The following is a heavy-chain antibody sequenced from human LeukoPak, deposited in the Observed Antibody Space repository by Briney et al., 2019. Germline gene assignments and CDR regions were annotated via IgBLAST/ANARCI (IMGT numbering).Heavy chain of an antibody. CDR2: ISWNSGSI. J-gene: IGHJ4*02. D-gene: IGHD6-6*01. CDR3: AKDLSQYSSSFSFDY. V-gene: IGHV3-9*03. Sequence: PGGSLRLSCAASGFTFGSYWMHWVRQAPGKGQEWVSGISWNSGSIGYADSVKGRFTISRDNAKNSLYLQMNSLRAEDMALYYCAKDLSQYSSSFSFDYRGQGTLVTVSS. CDR1: GFTFGSYW.